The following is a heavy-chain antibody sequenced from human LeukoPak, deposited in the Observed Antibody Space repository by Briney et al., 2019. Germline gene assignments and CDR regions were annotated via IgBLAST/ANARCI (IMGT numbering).Heavy chain of an antibody. V-gene: IGHV3-7*01. CDR1: GFSFEDSL. J-gene: IGHJ4*02. Sequence: GGALRPSCPASGFSFEDSLMGWVRQAPGKGLGGGADITPAASSKTYVESVKGRYPISRDNAKQSLCLQIDTVTAGDTAVYYCVTSWTRQQRDYWGQGILVTVSS. CDR2: ITPAASSK. CDR3: VTSWTRQQRDY. D-gene: IGHD1-1*01.